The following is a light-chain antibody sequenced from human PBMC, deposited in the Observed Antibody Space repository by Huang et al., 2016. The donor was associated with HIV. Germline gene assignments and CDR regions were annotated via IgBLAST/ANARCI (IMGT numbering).Light chain of an antibody. CDR2: AAS. J-gene: IGKJ1*01. CDR3: QQSFSTPWT. V-gene: IGKV1-39*01. CDR1: QSVRTY. Sequence: DIQMTQSPSSLSASVGDRVTITCRAGQSVRTYLKWYQQKPGNAPKVLIFAASSLQSGVPSRFSGRGSGTNFTLTINSLQPEDCATYYCQQSFSTPWTFGQGTKVEVK.